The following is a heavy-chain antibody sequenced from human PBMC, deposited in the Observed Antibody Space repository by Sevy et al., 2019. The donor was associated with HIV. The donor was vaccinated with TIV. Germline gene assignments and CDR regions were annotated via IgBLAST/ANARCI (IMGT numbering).Heavy chain of an antibody. V-gene: IGHV3-23*01. CDR1: GFTFSSYA. D-gene: IGHD6-13*01. Sequence: GGFLRLSCAASGFTFSSYAMSWVRQAPGKGLEWVSAISGSGGSTYYADSVKGRFTISRDNSKNTLYLQMNSLRAEDTAVYYCAKVKGGSWYYYYYYMDVWGKGTTVTVSS. CDR2: ISGSGGST. J-gene: IGHJ6*03. CDR3: AKVKGGSWYYYYYYMDV.